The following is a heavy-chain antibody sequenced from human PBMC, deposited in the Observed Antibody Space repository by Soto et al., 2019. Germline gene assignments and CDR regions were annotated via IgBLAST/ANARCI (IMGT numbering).Heavy chain of an antibody. V-gene: IGHV5-51*01. D-gene: IGHD3-22*01. J-gene: IGHJ4*02. Sequence: GESLKISCNGSGYSFTTYWIGWVRQMPGKGLEWMGIIYPGDSNTRYSPSFQGQVTISADKSISTAYVQWSSLKASDTAMYYCARICDGSGCAFDYWGQGTLVTVSS. CDR3: ARICDGSGCAFDY. CDR2: IYPGDSNT. CDR1: GYSFTTYW.